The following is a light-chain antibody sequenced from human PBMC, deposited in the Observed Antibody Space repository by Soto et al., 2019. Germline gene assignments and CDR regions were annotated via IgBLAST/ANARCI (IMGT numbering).Light chain of an antibody. Sequence: DIQMTQSPSSQSASVGDRVTITCRASQSINSYLNWYQQKPGKAPKLLIYAASSLQSGVPSRFSGSGSETDFTLTITSLQPDDFAPYYCQQSFSTPRTFGQSTRVDI. V-gene: IGKV1-39*01. CDR2: AAS. CDR1: QSINSY. J-gene: IGKJ1*01. CDR3: QQSFSTPRT.